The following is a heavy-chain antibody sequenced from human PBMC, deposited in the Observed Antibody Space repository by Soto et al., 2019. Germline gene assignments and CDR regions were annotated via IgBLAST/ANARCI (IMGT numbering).Heavy chain of an antibody. V-gene: IGHV3-66*01. CDR3: EGFYYDSSGYWHFDY. Sequence: PGGSLRLSCAASGFTVSSNYMSWVRQAPGKGLEWVSLIYSAGSTYYADSVKGRFTISRDNSKNTLYLQMNSLRAEDTAVYYCEGFYYDSSGYWHFDYWGQGTLVTVSS. CDR1: GFTVSSNY. J-gene: IGHJ4*02. D-gene: IGHD3-22*01. CDR2: IYSAGST.